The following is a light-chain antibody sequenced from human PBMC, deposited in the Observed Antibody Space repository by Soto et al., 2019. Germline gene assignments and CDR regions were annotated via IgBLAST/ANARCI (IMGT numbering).Light chain of an antibody. J-gene: IGKJ2*01. Sequence: AIRMTQSPSSLSASTGDRVTITCRASQGISSYLAWYQQKPGKAPKLLIYAASTLQSGVPSRFSGSGSGTDFTLTISCLQSEDFAPYCCQQYYSYPRTFCQGTKLEIK. CDR1: QGISSY. CDR3: QQYYSYPRT. CDR2: AAS. V-gene: IGKV1-8*01.